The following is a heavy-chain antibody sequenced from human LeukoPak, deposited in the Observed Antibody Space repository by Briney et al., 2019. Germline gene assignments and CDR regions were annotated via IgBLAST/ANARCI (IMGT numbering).Heavy chain of an antibody. Sequence: PSETLSLTCAVYGGSFSGYYWSWIRQPPGKGLEWIGEINHSGSTNYNPSLKSRVTISVDTSKNQFSLKLSSVTAADTAVYYCARDSYYYGSGSYLSYYYMDVWGKGTTVTVSS. J-gene: IGHJ6*03. V-gene: IGHV4-34*01. CDR2: INHSGST. D-gene: IGHD3-10*01. CDR1: GGSFSGYY. CDR3: ARDSYYYGSGSYLSYYYMDV.